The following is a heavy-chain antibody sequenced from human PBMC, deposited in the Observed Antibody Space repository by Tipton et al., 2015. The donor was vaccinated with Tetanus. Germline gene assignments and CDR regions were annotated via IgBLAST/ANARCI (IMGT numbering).Heavy chain of an antibody. CDR3: ARDAVYGSGSFYNDWFDP. CDR1: GYTFTDHY. J-gene: IGHJ5*02. CDR2: IHPGGGRT. D-gene: IGHD3-10*01. Sequence: QSGPEVKEPGASVKISCRASGYTFTDHYILWVRRAPGQGLEWMGIIHPGGGRTTYAQGFQGRVILTREKSTSTVYLHLNSLRSDDTAVYFCARDAVYGSGSFYNDWFDPWGPGTLVTVSS. V-gene: IGHV1-46*01.